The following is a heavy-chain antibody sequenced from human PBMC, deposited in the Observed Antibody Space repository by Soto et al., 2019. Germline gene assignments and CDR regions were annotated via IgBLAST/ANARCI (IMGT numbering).Heavy chain of an antibody. Sequence: EVQLVESGGGLVQPGGSLRLSCAASGFIVRTNYMSWVRQAPGKGLDWVSFIYSGGTTNDADSVKGRFTVTRDDSKNTVYLQMKSLRPEDTAVYYCARHLRLVGLGEFDLWGRGTLVSVSS. J-gene: IGHJ2*01. CDR3: ARHLRLVGLGEFDL. CDR1: GFIVRTNY. CDR2: IYSGGTT. V-gene: IGHV3-53*04. D-gene: IGHD3-10*01.